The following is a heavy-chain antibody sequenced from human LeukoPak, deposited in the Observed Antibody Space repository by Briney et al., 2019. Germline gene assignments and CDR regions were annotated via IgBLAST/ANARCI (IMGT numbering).Heavy chain of an antibody. CDR2: IYYRGGP. J-gene: IGHJ3*02. D-gene: IGHD3-22*01. CDR1: GGSITSYY. Sequence: PSETLSLTCSVSGGSITSYYWSWIRQSPGKGLEWIGYIYYRGGPDYNPSLKSRVTISIDTSKSQFSLKLTSVTAADTAVYYCARLSRAIVVDAFDIWGQGTMVTVSS. CDR3: ARLSRAIVVDAFDI. V-gene: IGHV4-59*08.